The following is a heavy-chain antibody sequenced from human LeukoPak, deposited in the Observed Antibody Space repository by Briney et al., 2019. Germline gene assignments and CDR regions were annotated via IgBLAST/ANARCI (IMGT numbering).Heavy chain of an antibody. CDR1: GGSISNY. J-gene: IGHJ4*02. V-gene: IGHV4-59*08. CDR2: ISYSGNT. CDR3: ARLGGSHSPHGY. Sequence: SETLSLTCTVSGGSISNYWSWVRQTPGKGREWIGYISYSGNTNYNPSLKSRVTISLDTSKNQFSLNLTSVTAADTAVYYCARLGGSHSPHGYWGQGTLVTVSS. D-gene: IGHD1-26*01.